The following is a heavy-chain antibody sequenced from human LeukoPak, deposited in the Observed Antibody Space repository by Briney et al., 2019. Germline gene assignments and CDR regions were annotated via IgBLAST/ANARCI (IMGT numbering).Heavy chain of an antibody. V-gene: IGHV4-34*01. CDR2: INHSGST. Sequence: SETLSLTCAVYGGSFSGYYWSWIRQPLGKGLEWIGEINHSGSTNYNPSLKSRATISVDTSKNQFSLKLSSVTAADTAVYYCARGSGSYSIGYYYYYGMDVWGQGTTVTVSS. CDR3: ARGSGSYSIGYYYYYGMDV. J-gene: IGHJ6*02. CDR1: GGSFSGYY. D-gene: IGHD1-26*01.